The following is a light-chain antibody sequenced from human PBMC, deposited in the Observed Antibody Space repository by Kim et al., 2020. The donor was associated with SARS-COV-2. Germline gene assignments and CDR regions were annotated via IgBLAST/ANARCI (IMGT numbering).Light chain of an antibody. CDR2: GAS. CDR3: QQYGSSPRT. CDR1: QTISSNY. V-gene: IGKV3-20*01. Sequence: SPGERASLSCRASQTISSNYLAWYQHTPGQAPRLLIYGASSRATGIADRFSGSGSGTDFTLTITRLEPEDFAVYYCQQYGSSPRTFGQGTKVDIK. J-gene: IGKJ1*01.